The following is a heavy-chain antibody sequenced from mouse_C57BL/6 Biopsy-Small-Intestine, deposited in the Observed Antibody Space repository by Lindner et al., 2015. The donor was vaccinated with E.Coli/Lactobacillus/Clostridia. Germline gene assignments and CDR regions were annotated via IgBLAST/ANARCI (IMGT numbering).Heavy chain of an antibody. D-gene: IGHD5-1*01. J-gene: IGHJ2*01. V-gene: IGHV1S55*01. CDR3: ARGRGSTAWYYFDF. Sequence: SVKVSCKPSGYTFSSYDMNWLRQAPGHGLEWLGRMFPNSGKTDYGPTFQGRVTLTRNTSISTAYMELSDLTSEDTAVYYCARGRGSTAWYYFDFWGQGTLVTVSS. CDR1: GYTFSSYD. CDR2: MFPNSGKT.